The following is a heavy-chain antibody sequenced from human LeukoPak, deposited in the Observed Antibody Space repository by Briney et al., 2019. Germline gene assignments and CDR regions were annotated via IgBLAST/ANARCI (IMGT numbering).Heavy chain of an antibody. V-gene: IGHV3-21*01. Sequence: NPGGSLRLSCAASGFTFNNYIMNWVRQAPGKGLEWVSSISSSSDYIYYADSVKGRFTISRDNAKNSLYLQMNSLRAEDTAVYYCARYATSAYYLDYWGQGTLVTVSS. CDR1: GFTFNNYI. CDR3: ARYATSAYYLDY. CDR2: ISSSSDYI. D-gene: IGHD3-22*01. J-gene: IGHJ4*02.